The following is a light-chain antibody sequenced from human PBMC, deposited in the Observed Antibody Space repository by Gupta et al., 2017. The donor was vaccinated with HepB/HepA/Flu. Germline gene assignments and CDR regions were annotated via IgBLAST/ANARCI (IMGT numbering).Light chain of an antibody. V-gene: IGLV2-14*03. Sequence: QSALTQPASVSGSPGQSITISCTGSSSDVGGYNYVAWYQQHPGKVPKLMIYDVGNRPSGVSVRFSGSKSDNTASLTISGLQAEDEAHYYCSSYTSTSTWVFGGGTKLTVL. CDR3: SSYTSTSTWV. J-gene: IGLJ3*02. CDR2: DVG. CDR1: SSDVGGYNY.